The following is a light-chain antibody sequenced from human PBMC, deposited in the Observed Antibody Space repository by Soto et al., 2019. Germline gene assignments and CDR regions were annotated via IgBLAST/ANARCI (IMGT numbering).Light chain of an antibody. CDR1: ESIDSW. Sequence: DIQMTQSPSTLSSSVGDRVTITCRASESIDSWLAWHQQKPGRAPKLLIYDASTLERGVPSRFSGSGSGTEFTLTISSLQPADFATYYCQQYDTDRTFGQGTKVDIK. CDR2: DAS. V-gene: IGKV1-5*01. J-gene: IGKJ1*01. CDR3: QQYDTDRT.